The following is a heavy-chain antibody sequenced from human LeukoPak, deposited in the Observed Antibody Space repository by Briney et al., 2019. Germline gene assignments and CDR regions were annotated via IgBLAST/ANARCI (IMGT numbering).Heavy chain of an antibody. CDR2: INPNSGGT. V-gene: IGHV1-2*02. CDR1: GYTFTGYY. D-gene: IGHD6-13*01. Sequence: ASVKVSCKASGYTFTGYYMHWVRQAPGQGLEWMGWINPNSGGTNYAQKFQGRVTMTRDTSISTAYMELSRLRSDDTAVYYCARAFTGYSSSRYHLRSLRMDVWGQGTTVTVSS. J-gene: IGHJ6*02. CDR3: ARAFTGYSSSRYHLRSLRMDV.